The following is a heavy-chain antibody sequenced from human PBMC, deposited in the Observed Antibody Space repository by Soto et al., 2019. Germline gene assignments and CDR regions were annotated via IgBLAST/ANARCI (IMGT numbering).Heavy chain of an antibody. Sequence: QVQLVQSGAEVKKPGASVKVSCKASGYTFTSYDFNWVRQATGQGLEWMGWMNPNSGNTGYAQKLQGRVTMTRNTSISTAYIELSSLRSEETAVYYCARRGLSSSSTFRYFYYGMDAWGQGTTVTVSS. CDR1: GYTFTSYD. J-gene: IGHJ6*02. CDR2: MNPNSGNT. CDR3: ARRGLSSSSTFRYFYYGMDA. D-gene: IGHD6-6*01. V-gene: IGHV1-8*01.